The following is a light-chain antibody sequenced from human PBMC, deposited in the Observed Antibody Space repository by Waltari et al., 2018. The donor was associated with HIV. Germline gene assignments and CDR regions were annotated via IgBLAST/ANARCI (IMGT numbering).Light chain of an antibody. Sequence: SFELTQPPSVSVSPGQTADISCSGDKLGERYACWYQQRPGQSPVLVIYQDNKRPSGIPERFSGSNSGNTATLTISGTQAMVEADYYCQAWDSYTALFGGGTKLTVL. J-gene: IGLJ2*01. CDR2: QDN. CDR1: KLGERY. CDR3: QAWDSYTAL. V-gene: IGLV3-1*01.